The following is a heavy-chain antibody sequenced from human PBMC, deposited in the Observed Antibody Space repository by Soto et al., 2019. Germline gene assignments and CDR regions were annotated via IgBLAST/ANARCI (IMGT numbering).Heavy chain of an antibody. CDR1: GFTFSNAW. CDR3: TTPSRLLNDYGEYEGFDY. D-gene: IGHD4-17*01. Sequence: GGSLRLSCAASGFTFSNAWMSWVRQAPGKGLEWVGRIKSKTDGGTTDYAAPVKGRFTISRDDSKNTLYLQMNSLKTEDTAVYYCTTPSRLLNDYGEYEGFDYWGQGTLVTVSS. V-gene: IGHV3-15*01. CDR2: IKSKTDGGTT. J-gene: IGHJ4*02.